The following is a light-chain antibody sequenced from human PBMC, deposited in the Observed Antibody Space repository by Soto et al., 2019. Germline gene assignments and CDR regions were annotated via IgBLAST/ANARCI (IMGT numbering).Light chain of an antibody. Sequence: EIVMTQSPLTLPVTPGEPASISCRSSQSLLYNNTYNYLDWYVQKPGQSPQLLIYFGSNRAPGGPGRFSGSGSGTDITLKINRVEAEDVGTYYCMQALQRLTFVQGTRLEIQ. CDR3: MQALQRLT. J-gene: IGKJ5*01. V-gene: IGKV2-28*01. CDR2: FGS. CDR1: QSLLYNNTYNY.